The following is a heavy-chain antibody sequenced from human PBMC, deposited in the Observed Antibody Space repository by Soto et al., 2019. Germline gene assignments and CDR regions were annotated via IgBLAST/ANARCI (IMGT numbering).Heavy chain of an antibody. D-gene: IGHD2-21*01. Sequence: EVQLVESGGALVQPGGSLRLSCAASGFTFSSYWMHWVRQAPGKGLVWVSRINSDGSRTNYADSVKGRFTISRDNAKNTLYLQMNSLRAEETAVYYFARGVRGAYGLDIWGQGTMVTVSS. J-gene: IGHJ3*02. V-gene: IGHV3-74*01. CDR3: ARGVRGAYGLDI. CDR2: INSDGSRT. CDR1: GFTFSSYW.